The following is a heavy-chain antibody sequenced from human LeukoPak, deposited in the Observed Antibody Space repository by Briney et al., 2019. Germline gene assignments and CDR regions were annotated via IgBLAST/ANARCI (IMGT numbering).Heavy chain of an antibody. CDR1: GYTFSSYD. CDR2: MNPNSGNT. CDR3: ARVMLKYGGNALDY. D-gene: IGHD4-23*01. V-gene: IGHV1-8*01. J-gene: IGHJ4*02. Sequence: VASVKVSCKASGYTFSSYDINWVRRATGQGLEWMGWMNPNSGNTGYAQKFQGRVTMTRNTSISTAYMELSSLRSEDTALYYCARVMLKYGGNALDYWGQGTLVTVSS.